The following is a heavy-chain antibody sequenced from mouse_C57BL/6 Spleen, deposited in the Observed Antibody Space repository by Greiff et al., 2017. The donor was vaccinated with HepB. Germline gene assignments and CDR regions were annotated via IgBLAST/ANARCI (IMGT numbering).Heavy chain of an antibody. D-gene: IGHD2-1*01. CDR1: GFTFSNYW. Sequence: EVKLVESGGGLVQPGGSMKLSCVASGFTFSNYWMNWVRQSPEKGLEWVAQIRSKSDNYASHYAESVKGKFTIARDDSKSSVYLQMNTLRAEDTGIYYCTNYIGYWGQGTLVTVSA. V-gene: IGHV6-3*01. CDR2: IRSKSDNYAS. CDR3: TNYIGY. J-gene: IGHJ3*01.